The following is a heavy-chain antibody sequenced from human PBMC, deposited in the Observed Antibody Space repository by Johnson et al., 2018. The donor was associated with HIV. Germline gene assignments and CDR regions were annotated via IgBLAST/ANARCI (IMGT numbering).Heavy chain of an antibody. CDR2: LSWNSISI. CDR1: GFTFDDYA. CDR3: AKEDYYGSGSYDAFDI. J-gene: IGHJ3*02. Sequence: EVQLVESGGGLVQPGRSLRLSCAASGFTFDDYAMHWVRQAPGKGLEWVSGLSWNSISIRYADSVKGRFTISRDNSKNTLSLQMNSLRAEDTAVYYCAKEDYYGSGSYDAFDIWGQGTMVTVSS. D-gene: IGHD3-10*01. V-gene: IGHV3-9*01.